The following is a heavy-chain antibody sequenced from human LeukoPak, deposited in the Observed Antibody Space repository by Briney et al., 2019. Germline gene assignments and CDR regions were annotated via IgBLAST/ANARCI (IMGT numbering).Heavy chain of an antibody. V-gene: IGHV3-21*01. J-gene: IGHJ3*02. CDR3: ARTGERDAFDI. D-gene: IGHD7-27*01. Sequence: GGSLRLSCAASGFSFRTYAMNWVRQAPGKGLEWVSSISSSSSYIYYADSVKGRFTISRDNAKNSLYLQMNSLRAEDTAVYYCARTGERDAFDISGQGTMVTVSS. CDR2: ISSSSSYI. CDR1: GFSFRTYA.